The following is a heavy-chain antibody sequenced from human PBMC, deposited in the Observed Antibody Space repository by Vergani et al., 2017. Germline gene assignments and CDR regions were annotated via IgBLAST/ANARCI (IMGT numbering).Heavy chain of an antibody. CDR2: IIPIFGTA. Sequence: QVQLVQSGAEVKKPGSSVKVSCKASGYTFTSYAMHWVRQAPGQRLEWMGRIIPIFGTANYAQKFQGRVTITADESTSTAYMELSSLRSEDTAVYYCARDGCGGDCFYYYGMDVWGQGTTVTVSS. V-gene: IGHV1-69*18. D-gene: IGHD2-21*02. J-gene: IGHJ6*02. CDR1: GYTFTSYA. CDR3: ARDGCGGDCFYYYGMDV.